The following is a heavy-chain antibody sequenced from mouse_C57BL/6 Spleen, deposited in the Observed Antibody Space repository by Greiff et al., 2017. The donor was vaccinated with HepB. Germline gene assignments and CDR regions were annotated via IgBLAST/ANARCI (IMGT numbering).Heavy chain of an antibody. Sequence: QVQLQQSGAELVSPGTSVKVSCKASGYAFTNYLIEWVKQRPGQGLEWIGVINPGSGGTNYNEKFKGKAPLTADKSSSTAYMQLSSLTSEDSAVYFCARSEYYGCSFGYWGQGTTLTVSS. J-gene: IGHJ2*01. V-gene: IGHV1-54*01. CDR1: GYAFTNYL. D-gene: IGHD1-1*01. CDR3: ARSEYYGCSFGY. CDR2: INPGSGGT.